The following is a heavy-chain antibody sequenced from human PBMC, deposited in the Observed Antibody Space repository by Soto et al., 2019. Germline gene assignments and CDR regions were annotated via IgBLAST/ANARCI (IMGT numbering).Heavy chain of an antibody. Sequence: ASVKVSRKASGYTFTSYYMHWVRQAPGQGLEWMGIINPSGGSTSYAQKFQGRVTMTRDTSTSTVYMELSSLRSEDTAVYYCARDFNSGATVDIWGQGTMVTVSS. V-gene: IGHV1-46*01. CDR1: GYTFTSYY. CDR2: INPSGGST. CDR3: ARDFNSGATVDI. D-gene: IGHD6-25*01. J-gene: IGHJ3*02.